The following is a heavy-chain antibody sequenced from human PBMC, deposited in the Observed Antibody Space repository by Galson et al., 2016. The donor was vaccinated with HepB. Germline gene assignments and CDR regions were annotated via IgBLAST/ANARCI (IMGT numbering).Heavy chain of an antibody. Sequence: QSGAEVKKPGESLKISCKASGYNFADYWIAWVRQVPGKGLEFMGIIWPGDSDARYSPSFDGQIIMSVDKSITTAYLQWNSLKASDTAIYYCARRRSSGWSTLVNPWGQGTLVTVSS. CDR3: ARRRSSGWSTLVNP. CDR2: IWPGDSDA. D-gene: IGHD6-13*01. J-gene: IGHJ5*02. V-gene: IGHV5-51*01. CDR1: GYNFADYW.